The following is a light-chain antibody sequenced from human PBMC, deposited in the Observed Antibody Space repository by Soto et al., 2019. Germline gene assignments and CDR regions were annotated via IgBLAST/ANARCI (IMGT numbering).Light chain of an antibody. J-gene: IGKJ4*01. Sequence: EIVMPRSPATLSVSPGESASLSCTPSQSVSGNVACYQQKPATAPRLLISGASTGATGIQARLSGSGSGTEFTLPISSLQSEDFAVYYCQQYNNWPRTFGGGSKV. CDR1: QSVSGN. CDR2: GAS. CDR3: QQYNNWPRT. V-gene: IGKV3-15*01.